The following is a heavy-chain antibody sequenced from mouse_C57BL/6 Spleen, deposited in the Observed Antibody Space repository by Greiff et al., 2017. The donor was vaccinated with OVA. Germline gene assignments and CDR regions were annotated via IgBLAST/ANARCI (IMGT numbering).Heavy chain of an antibody. CDR2: ISSGGSYT. Sequence: EVNVVESGGDLVKPGGSLKLSCAASGFTFSSYGMSWVRQTPDKRLEWVATISSGGSYTYYPDSVKGRFTISRDNAKNTLYLQMSSLKSEDTAMYYCARHGDVHWYFDVWGTGTTVTVSS. CDR3: ARHGDVHWYFDV. CDR1: GFTFSSYG. J-gene: IGHJ1*03. V-gene: IGHV5-6*01.